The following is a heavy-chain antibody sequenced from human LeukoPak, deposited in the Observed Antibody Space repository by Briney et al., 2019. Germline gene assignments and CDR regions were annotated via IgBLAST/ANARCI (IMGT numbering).Heavy chain of an antibody. CDR3: ARDPHTGGMRWFDP. V-gene: IGHV3-7*01. Sequence: GGSLRLSCAASGFTFSSYWMSWVRQAPGKGLEWVANIKQDGSEKYYVDSVKGRFTISRDNAKNSLYLQMSSLRAEDTAVYYCARDPHTGGMRWFDPWGQGTLVTVSS. CDR2: IKQDGSEK. CDR1: GFTFSSYW. D-gene: IGHD2-8*02. J-gene: IGHJ5*02.